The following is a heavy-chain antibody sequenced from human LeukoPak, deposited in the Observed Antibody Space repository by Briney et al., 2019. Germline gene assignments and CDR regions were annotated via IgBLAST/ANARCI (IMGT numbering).Heavy chain of an antibody. CDR3: ARRSGGSCLHSHDY. J-gene: IGHJ4*02. Sequence: GGSLRLSCAASGFTFSTYSMNWVRQAPGKGLVWVSCISSDGRCICYADSVKGRFTISRDNAKNTLYLQMNSLRAEDTAVYYCARRSGGSCLHSHDYWGQGNLVTVSS. D-gene: IGHD2-15*01. CDR1: GFTFSTYS. CDR2: ISSDGRCI. V-gene: IGHV3-21*01.